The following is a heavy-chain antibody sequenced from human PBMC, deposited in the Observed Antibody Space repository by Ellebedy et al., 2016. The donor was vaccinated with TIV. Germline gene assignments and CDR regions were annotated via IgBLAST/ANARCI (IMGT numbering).Heavy chain of an antibody. V-gene: IGHV3-23*05. D-gene: IGHD1-26*01. CDR3: ASKGATTWEYFDH. CDR1: GLIFSNYD. J-gene: IGHJ4*02. Sequence: GGSLRLSXAVSGLIFSNYDMTWVRQAPGKGLEWVSSINRDGTYTFYADSVKGRFTISRDNSKNNLYLQLNSLRADDSALYYCASKGATTWEYFDHWGRGNLVTVSS. CDR2: INRDGTYT.